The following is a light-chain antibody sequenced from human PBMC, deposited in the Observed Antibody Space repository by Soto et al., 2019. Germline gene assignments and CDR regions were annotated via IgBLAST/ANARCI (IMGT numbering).Light chain of an antibody. Sequence: EIVMTQSPATLSVSPGETATLSCRASQSVSSNLAWYQQKPGQAPSLLIYVASTRATGIPARFSGSGSGTEFTLTISSLQSEDFAVYYCQQYNNWPRTFGQGTKVEIK. J-gene: IGKJ1*01. V-gene: IGKV3-15*01. CDR1: QSVSSN. CDR3: QQYNNWPRT. CDR2: VAS.